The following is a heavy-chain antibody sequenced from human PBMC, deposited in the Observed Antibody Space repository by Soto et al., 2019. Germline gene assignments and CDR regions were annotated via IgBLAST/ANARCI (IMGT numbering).Heavy chain of an antibody. J-gene: IGHJ6*02. CDR3: ARMLRAPNYYYYGMDV. Sequence: ASVTVSCKASGGTFSSYAISWVRQAPGQGLEWMGGIIPIFGTANYAQKFQGRVTITADESTSTAYMELSSLRSEDTAVYYCARMLRAPNYYYYGMDVWGQGTTVTVSS. V-gene: IGHV1-69*13. D-gene: IGHD2-8*01. CDR1: GGTFSSYA. CDR2: IIPIFGTA.